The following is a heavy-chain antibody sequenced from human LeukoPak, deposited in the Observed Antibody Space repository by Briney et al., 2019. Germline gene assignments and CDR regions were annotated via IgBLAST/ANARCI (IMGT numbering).Heavy chain of an antibody. CDR2: IYYSGTT. Sequence: PSETLSLTCTVSGASISDSDFFWAWVRQPPGKGLEWIGNIYYSGTTYYNPSLKSRVTISVDTSKNQFSLKLSSVTAADTAVYYCARGEWLLDPGDYWGQGTLVTVSS. V-gene: IGHV4-39*07. CDR1: GASISDSDFF. D-gene: IGHD5-24*01. J-gene: IGHJ4*02. CDR3: ARGEWLLDPGDY.